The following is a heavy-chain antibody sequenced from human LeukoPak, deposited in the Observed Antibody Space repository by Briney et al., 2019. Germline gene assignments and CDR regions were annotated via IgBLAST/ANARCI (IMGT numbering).Heavy chain of an antibody. CDR3: AKAGGRKWLINWGFDY. CDR2: ISGSGRMA. Sequence: VRLGGSLRLSCAASGFTFKTYDMTWVRQAPGKGLEWVSGISGSGRMAHYADSVKGRFTISRDNSKNTLYLQMNSLRAEDTAVYYCAKAGGRKWLINWGFDYWGQGTLVTVSS. CDR1: GFTFKTYD. V-gene: IGHV3-23*01. D-gene: IGHD6-19*01. J-gene: IGHJ4*02.